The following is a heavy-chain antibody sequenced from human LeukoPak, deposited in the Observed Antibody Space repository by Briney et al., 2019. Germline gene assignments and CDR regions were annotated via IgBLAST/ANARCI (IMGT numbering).Heavy chain of an antibody. CDR3: AKFGLAGSGRYHDAFDI. CDR1: VFTFSRYA. Sequence: PGGSLRLSCSASVFTFSRYAMHCVRHAPGKGLEYVSAISSNGGSTYYADSVKGRFTIARDNSKNTLYLQMSSLRAEDTAVYYCAKFGLAGSGRYHDAFDIWGQGTMVTVSS. D-gene: IGHD3-10*01. J-gene: IGHJ3*02. CDR2: ISSNGGST. V-gene: IGHV3-64D*09.